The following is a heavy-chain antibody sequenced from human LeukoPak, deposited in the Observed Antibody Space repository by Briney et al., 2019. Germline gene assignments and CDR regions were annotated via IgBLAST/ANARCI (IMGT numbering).Heavy chain of an antibody. CDR1: GGSFSGYY. J-gene: IGHJ5*02. CDR2: INHSGST. Sequence: ASETLSLTCAVYGGSFSGYYWSWIRQPPGKGLEWIGEINHSGSTNYNPSLKSRATISVDTSKNQFSLKLSSVTAADTAVYYCARVVAASRWFDPWGQGTLVAVSS. V-gene: IGHV4-34*01. CDR3: ARVVAASRWFDP. D-gene: IGHD6-19*01.